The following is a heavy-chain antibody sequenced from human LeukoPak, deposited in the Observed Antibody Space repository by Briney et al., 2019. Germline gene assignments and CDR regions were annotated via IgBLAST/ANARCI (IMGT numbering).Heavy chain of an antibody. V-gene: IGHV1-8*02. CDR2: MNPNSGNT. Sequence: ASVKVSCKASGGTFSSYAISWVRQATGQGLEWMGWMNPNSGNTGYAQKFQGRVTMTRNTSISTAYMELSSLRSEDTAVYYCARVPSSWCPYDFDYWGQGTLVTVSS. CDR3: ARVPSSWCPYDFDY. D-gene: IGHD6-13*01. J-gene: IGHJ4*02. CDR1: GGTFSSYA.